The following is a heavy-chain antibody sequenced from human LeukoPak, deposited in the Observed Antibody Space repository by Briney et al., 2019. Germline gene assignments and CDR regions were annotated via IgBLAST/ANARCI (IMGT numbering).Heavy chain of an antibody. D-gene: IGHD6-13*01. CDR1: GYTFTGYY. CDR2: INPNSGGT. J-gene: IGHJ4*02. Sequence: GASVKVSCKASGYTFTGYYMHWVRQAPGQGLEWMGWINPNSGGTNYAQKFQGRVTMTRDTSISTAYMELSRLRSDDTAVYYCAGQFSCGPGGAADDYWGQGTLVTVSS. V-gene: IGHV1-2*02. CDR3: AGQFSCGPGGAADDY.